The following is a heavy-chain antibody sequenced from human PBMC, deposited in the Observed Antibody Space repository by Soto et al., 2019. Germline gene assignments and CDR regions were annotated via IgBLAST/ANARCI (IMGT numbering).Heavy chain of an antibody. CDR1: GFTFSSYS. CDR3: ARDRGYDFWSGYLPRGRYYFDY. Sequence: EVQLVESGGGLVKPGGSLRLSCAASGFTFSSYSMNWVRQAPGKGLEWVSSISSSSSYIYYADSVKGRFTISRDNAKNSLYLQMNSLRAEDTAVYYCARDRGYDFWSGYLPRGRYYFDYWGQGTLVTVSS. CDR2: ISSSSSYI. J-gene: IGHJ4*02. V-gene: IGHV3-21*01. D-gene: IGHD3-3*01.